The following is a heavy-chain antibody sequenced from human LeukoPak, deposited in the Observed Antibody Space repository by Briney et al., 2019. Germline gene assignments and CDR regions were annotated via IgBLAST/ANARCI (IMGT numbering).Heavy chain of an antibody. CDR3: ARAYYDFWSGYSAFDY. V-gene: IGHV4-59*01. D-gene: IGHD3-3*01. CDR1: GGSISSYY. J-gene: IGHJ4*02. CDR2: IYYSGST. Sequence: SETLSLTCTVSGGSISSYYRSWIRQPPGKGLEWIGYIYYSGSTNYNPSLKSRVTISVDTSKNQFSLKLSSVTAADTAVYYCARAYYDFWSGYSAFDYWGQGTLVTVSS.